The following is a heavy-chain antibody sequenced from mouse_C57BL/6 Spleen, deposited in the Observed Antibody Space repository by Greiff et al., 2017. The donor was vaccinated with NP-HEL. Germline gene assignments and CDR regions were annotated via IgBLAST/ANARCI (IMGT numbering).Heavy chain of an antibody. V-gene: IGHV5-9-1*02. J-gene: IGHJ1*03. CDR2: ISSGGDYI. CDR3: TRDGYGSSYWYFDV. CDR1: GFTFSSYA. D-gene: IGHD1-1*01. Sequence: EVNVVESGEGLVKPGGSLKLSCAASGFTFSSYAMSWVRQTPEKRLEWVAYISSGGDYIYYADTVKGRFTISRDNARNTLYLQMSSLKSEDTAMYYCTRDGYGSSYWYFDVWGTGTTVTVSS.